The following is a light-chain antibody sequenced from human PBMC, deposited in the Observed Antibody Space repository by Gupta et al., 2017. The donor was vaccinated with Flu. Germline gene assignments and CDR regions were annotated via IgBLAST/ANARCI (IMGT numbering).Light chain of an antibody. J-gene: IGLJ1*01. Sequence: QSVLTQPPSVSGAPGQRVTISCTGSSSNIGAGYDVHGYQQLPGPAPKLLIYGNSNRPSGVPDRFSGSKSGTSASLAITGLQAEDEADYYCQSYDSSLSGYVFGTGTKVTVL. CDR1: SSNIGAGYD. CDR2: GNS. CDR3: QSYDSSLSGYV. V-gene: IGLV1-40*01.